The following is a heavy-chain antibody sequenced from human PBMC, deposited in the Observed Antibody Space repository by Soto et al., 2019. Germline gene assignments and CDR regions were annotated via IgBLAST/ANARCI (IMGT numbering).Heavy chain of an antibody. J-gene: IGHJ6*02. Sequence: GGSLRLSCVASGFTFSNYAMHWVRQAPGKGLEWVSYIHSGGSRIYYADSVKGRFTISRDNAKNSLYLQMNSLRAEDTAVYYCARDGSTVTTNYHYAMDVWGQGTTVTVSS. CDR1: GFTFSNYA. D-gene: IGHD4-17*01. CDR3: ARDGSTVTTNYHYAMDV. V-gene: IGHV3-48*03. CDR2: IHSGGSRI.